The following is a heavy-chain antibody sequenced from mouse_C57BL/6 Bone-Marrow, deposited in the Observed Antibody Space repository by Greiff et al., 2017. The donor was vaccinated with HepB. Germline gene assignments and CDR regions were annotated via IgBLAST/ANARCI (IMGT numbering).Heavy chain of an antibody. CDR3: AIEDWDGGFAY. D-gene: IGHD4-1*01. J-gene: IGHJ3*01. V-gene: IGHV1-64*01. CDR1: GYTFTSYW. Sequence: QVQLQQPGAELVKPGASVKLSCKASGYTFTSYWMHWVKQRPGQGLEWIGMIHPNSGSTNYNEKFKSKATLTVDKSSSTAYMQLSSLTSEDSAVYYCAIEDWDGGFAYWGQGTLVTVSA. CDR2: IHPNSGST.